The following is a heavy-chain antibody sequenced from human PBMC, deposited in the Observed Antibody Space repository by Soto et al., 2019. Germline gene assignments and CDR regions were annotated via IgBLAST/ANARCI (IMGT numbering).Heavy chain of an antibody. CDR1: GFTFSDYY. CDR2: ISSSGSII. CDR3: ARDQGYYESSGYFDY. V-gene: IGHV3-11*01. D-gene: IGHD3-22*01. Sequence: GGSLRLSCAASGFTFSDYYMSWIRQAPGKGLEWVSYISSSGSIIYYADSVKGRFTISRDNAKNSLYLQMSSLRAGDTAVYYCARDQGYYESSGYFDYWGQGTLVTVSS. J-gene: IGHJ4*02.